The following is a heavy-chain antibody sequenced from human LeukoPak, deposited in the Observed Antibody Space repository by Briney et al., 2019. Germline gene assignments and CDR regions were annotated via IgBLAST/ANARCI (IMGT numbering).Heavy chain of an antibody. CDR3: ARATKLLWFGELLEKGSYYFDH. Sequence: SETLSLTCTVSGGSISSYYWSWIRQPPGKGLEWIGYIYYSGSTNYNPSLKSRVTISVDTSKNQFSLKLSSVTAADTAVYYCARATKLLWFGELLEKGSYYFDHWGQGTLVTVSS. J-gene: IGHJ4*02. D-gene: IGHD3-10*01. V-gene: IGHV4-59*01. CDR2: IYYSGST. CDR1: GGSISSYY.